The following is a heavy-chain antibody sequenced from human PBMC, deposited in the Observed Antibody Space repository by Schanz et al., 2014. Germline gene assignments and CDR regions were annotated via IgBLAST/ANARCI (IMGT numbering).Heavy chain of an antibody. CDR2: ISSKGDMT. CDR3: ARYNRYYQFDY. Sequence: EVQLVESGGGLVQPGGSLRLSCAASGFTFSTSTMHWVRQAPGKGLEYVSSISSKGDMTFYGNSVKGRFTISRDNSKIPLYLPLGSLSAQDTAVCFCARYNRYYQFDYWGQGALVTVSS. CDR1: GFTFSTST. V-gene: IGHV3-64*01. J-gene: IGHJ4*02. D-gene: IGHD3-16*02.